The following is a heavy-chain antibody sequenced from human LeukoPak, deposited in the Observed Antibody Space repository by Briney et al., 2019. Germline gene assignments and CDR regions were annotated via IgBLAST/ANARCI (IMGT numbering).Heavy chain of an antibody. Sequence: PSQTLSLTCTVSGGSISSGDYYWSWIRQPPGKGLEWIGYIYYSGSTYYNPSLKSRVTISVDTSKNQFSLKLSSVTAADTAVYYCARGPRIVVVVAATHYWFDPWGQGTLVTVSS. CDR3: ARGPRIVVVVAATHYWFDP. CDR1: GGSISSGDYY. D-gene: IGHD2-15*01. J-gene: IGHJ5*02. CDR2: IYYSGST. V-gene: IGHV4-30-4*01.